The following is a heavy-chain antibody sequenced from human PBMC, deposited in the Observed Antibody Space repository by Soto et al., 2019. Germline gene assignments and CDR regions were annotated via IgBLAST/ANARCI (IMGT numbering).Heavy chain of an antibody. D-gene: IGHD1-26*01. CDR2: ISYDGSYQ. J-gene: IGHJ4*02. Sequence: QVQLVESGGGVVQPGTSLRLSCEASGFAFNKFGMHWVRQARGKGLEWVAFISYDGSYQYYADSVQGRLTITRDNSMNTLNMQLNSLRREDTAVYYCAKGGEVGGVLGDHWGQGTLVTVSS. CDR3: AKGGEVGGVLGDH. CDR1: GFAFNKFG. V-gene: IGHV3-30*18.